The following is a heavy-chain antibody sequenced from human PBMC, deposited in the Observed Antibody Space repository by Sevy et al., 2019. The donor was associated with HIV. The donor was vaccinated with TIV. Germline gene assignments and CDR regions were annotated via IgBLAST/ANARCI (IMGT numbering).Heavy chain of an antibody. CDR3: ARDPFCGIVGATTGWAACAFDS. CDR1: GFTFSSYA. Sequence: QLGGSLRLSCAASGFTFSSYAMHWVRQAPGKGLEWVAVISYDGSNKYYADAVKGRFTISRDNSKNTLYLQMNSLRAEDTAVYYCARDPFCGIVGATTGWAACAFDSWGQGTMVTVSS. V-gene: IGHV3-30-3*01. D-gene: IGHD1-26*01. CDR2: ISYDGSNK. J-gene: IGHJ3*02.